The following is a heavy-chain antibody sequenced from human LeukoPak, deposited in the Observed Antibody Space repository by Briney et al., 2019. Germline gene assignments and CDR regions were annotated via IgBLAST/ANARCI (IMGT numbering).Heavy chain of an antibody. CDR2: ISSSGSTI. J-gene: IGHJ4*02. D-gene: IGHD3-9*01. CDR3: ARVAFADILTGYG. CDR1: AFTFSDYY. V-gene: IGHV3-11*04. Sequence: GGSLRLYCAASAFTFSDYYMSWIPQAQGKGLEWVSYISSSGSTIYYAVSVKGRFTISRDNAKNSLYLQMNSRRAEDTAVYYCARVAFADILTGYGWGQGTLVTVSS.